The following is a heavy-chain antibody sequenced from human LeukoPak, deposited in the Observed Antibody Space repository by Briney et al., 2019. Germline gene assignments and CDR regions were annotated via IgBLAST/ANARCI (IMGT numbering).Heavy chain of an antibody. Sequence: ASVKVSCKASGYTFTSYGISWVRQAPGQGLEWMGWISAYTGNTHYAQKVQGRVTMTTDTSTSTAYMELRSLRSDDTAVYYCARGGLVVVVPATPSTAPGLLHWFDPWGQGTLVTVSS. CDR3: ARGGLVVVVPATPSTAPGLLHWFDP. J-gene: IGHJ5*02. CDR1: GYTFTSYG. CDR2: ISAYTGNT. D-gene: IGHD2-15*01. V-gene: IGHV1-18*01.